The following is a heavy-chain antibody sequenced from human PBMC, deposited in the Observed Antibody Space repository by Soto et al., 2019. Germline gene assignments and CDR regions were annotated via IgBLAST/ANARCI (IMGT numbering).Heavy chain of an antibody. V-gene: IGHV3-11*01. Sequence: QVQLVESGGDLVKPGGSLRLSCAASGFTFSHYYMSWIHQAPGKGLEWISYISSGGTTIYYADSVKGRFTISRDNAKNSLYLQMNSLRAEDTAVYYCAREARTPLYWGQGTLVTVSS. CDR2: ISSGGTTI. CDR1: GFTFSHYY. J-gene: IGHJ4*02. CDR3: AREARTPLY.